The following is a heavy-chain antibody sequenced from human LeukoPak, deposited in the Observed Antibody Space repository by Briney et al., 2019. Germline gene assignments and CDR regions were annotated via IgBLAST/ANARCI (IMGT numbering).Heavy chain of an antibody. J-gene: IGHJ6*02. Sequence: GGSLRLSCAASGFTFSSYEMNWVRQAPGKGLEWVSYISGSGSTIYYADSVKGRFTISRDNAKNSLNLQMNSLRAEDTAVYYCARGDAGYYYGMDVWGRGTTVTVSS. CDR3: ARGDAGYYYGMDV. CDR2: ISGSGSTI. CDR1: GFTFSSYE. V-gene: IGHV3-48*03. D-gene: IGHD3-16*01.